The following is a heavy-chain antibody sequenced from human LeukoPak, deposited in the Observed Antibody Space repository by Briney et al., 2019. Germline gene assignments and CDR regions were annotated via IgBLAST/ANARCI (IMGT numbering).Heavy chain of an antibody. J-gene: IGHJ5*02. Sequence: ASVKVSCNASGSTFTSYRISWVRPAPGQGLESMGWISAYKGNTNYAQKLQGRVTMTTDTSTSTAYMELRSLRSDDTAVYYCARDLRYSSGWYGPGWFDPWGQGTLVTVSS. CDR2: ISAYKGNT. D-gene: IGHD6-19*01. CDR3: ARDLRYSSGWYGPGWFDP. CDR1: GSTFTSYR. V-gene: IGHV1-18*01.